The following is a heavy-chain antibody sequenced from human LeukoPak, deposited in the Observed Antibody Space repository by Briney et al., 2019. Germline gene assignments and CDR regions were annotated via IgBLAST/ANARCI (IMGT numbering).Heavy chain of an antibody. CDR3: AREPHYYDSSSGIDY. Sequence: ASVKVSCKASGYTFTSYGISWVRQAPGQGLEWMGWISAYNGNTNYAQKLQGRVTMTTDTSTSTVYMELSSLRSEDTAVYYCAREPHYYDSSSGIDYWGQGTLVTVSS. CDR1: GYTFTSYG. D-gene: IGHD3-22*01. V-gene: IGHV1-18*01. CDR2: ISAYNGNT. J-gene: IGHJ4*02.